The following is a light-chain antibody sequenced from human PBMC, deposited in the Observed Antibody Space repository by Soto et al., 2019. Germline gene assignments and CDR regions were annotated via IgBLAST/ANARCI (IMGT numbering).Light chain of an antibody. CDR3: QQRHMWPIM. J-gene: IGKJ5*01. CDR2: DAY. CDR1: QSFRGL. Sequence: EVVLTQSPVTLSLSPGERATLSCSASQSFRGLLAWYQQKPGQAPRLLIYDAYNRATGIPPRFSGSGSGTDFTLTISSLEPEDSAVYYCQQRHMWPIMFGQGTRLEIK. V-gene: IGKV3-11*01.